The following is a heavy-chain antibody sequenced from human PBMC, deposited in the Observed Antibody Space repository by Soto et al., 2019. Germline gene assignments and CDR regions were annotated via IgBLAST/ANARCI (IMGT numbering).Heavy chain of an antibody. J-gene: IGHJ4*02. D-gene: IGHD2-15*01. V-gene: IGHV3-23*01. CDR1: GFTFSSYA. CDR3: ARFPLAQYCSGDSCYDPIDY. CDR2: ISGSGGST. Sequence: GGSLRLSCAASGFTFSSYAMSWVRQAPGKGLEWVSAISGSGGSTYYADSVKGRFTISRDNSKNTLYLQMNSLRAEDTAVYYCARFPLAQYCSGDSCYDPIDYWGQGTLVTVSS.